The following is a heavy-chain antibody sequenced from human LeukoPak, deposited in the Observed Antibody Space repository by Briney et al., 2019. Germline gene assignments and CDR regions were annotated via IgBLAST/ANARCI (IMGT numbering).Heavy chain of an antibody. CDR1: GGTFNNYA. CDR3: ARVESYDNSGYYYGYFDY. Sequence: GASVKVSCKASGGTFNNYAFSWVRQAPGQGLEWMGGIISFFGTTNYAQKFQGRITITADESTSTVYMDLSSLRYEDTAVYYCARVESYDNSGYYYGYFDYWGQGTLVTVSS. D-gene: IGHD3-22*01. V-gene: IGHV1-69*13. CDR2: IISFFGTT. J-gene: IGHJ4*02.